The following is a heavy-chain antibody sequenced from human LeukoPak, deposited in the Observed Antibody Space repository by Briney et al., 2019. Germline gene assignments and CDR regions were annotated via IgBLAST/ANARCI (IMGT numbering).Heavy chain of an antibody. D-gene: IGHD3-9*01. V-gene: IGHV3-23*01. CDR3: AKASDYDILTGSN. CDR1: GFTFSSYA. CDR2: ISGSGGNT. Sequence: GGSLRLSCAVSGFTFSSYAMSWVRQAPGKGLEWVSAISGSGGNTYYADSVKGRFTISRDNSKNTLYLQMNSLRAEDTAVYYCAKASDYDILTGSNWGQGTLVTVSS. J-gene: IGHJ4*02.